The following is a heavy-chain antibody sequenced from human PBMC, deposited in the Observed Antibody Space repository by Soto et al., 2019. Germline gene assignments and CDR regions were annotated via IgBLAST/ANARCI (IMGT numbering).Heavy chain of an antibody. CDR3: AKVASSYYDFWSGFDY. J-gene: IGHJ4*02. CDR2: ISGSGGST. Sequence: EVRLLESGGGLVQPGGSLRLSCAASGFTFSSYAMSWVRQAPGKGLEWVSAISGSGGSTYYADSVKGRFTISRDNSKNTLYLQMNSLRAEDTAVYYCAKVASSYYDFWSGFDYWGQGTLVTVSS. V-gene: IGHV3-23*01. CDR1: GFTFSSYA. D-gene: IGHD3-3*01.